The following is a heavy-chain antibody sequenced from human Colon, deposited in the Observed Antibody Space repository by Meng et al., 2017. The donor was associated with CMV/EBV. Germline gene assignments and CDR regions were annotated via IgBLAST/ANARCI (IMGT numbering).Heavy chain of an antibody. CDR2: IIPIFGTP. Sequence: SVKVSCKTSGGPFKSNAISWVRQAPGQGLEWMGGIIPIFGTPKYAQKFQGRVTITADESTSTTYMELSSLTSDDTAVYYCARSPLPAALNWFDPWGQGPRSPSPQ. CDR1: GGPFKSNA. D-gene: IGHD2-2*01. J-gene: IGHJ5*02. CDR3: ARSPLPAALNWFDP. V-gene: IGHV1-69*13.